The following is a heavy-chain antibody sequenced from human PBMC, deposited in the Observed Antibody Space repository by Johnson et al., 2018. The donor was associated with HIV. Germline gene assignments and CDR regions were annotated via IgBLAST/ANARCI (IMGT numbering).Heavy chain of an antibody. Sequence: MLLVESGGGVVRPGGSLRLSCAASGFTFDDYGMSWVRQAPGKGLEWVSGINWTGGSTGYVASVKGRFTISRDNSKNTLYLQMNSLRAEDTAVYYCAKALLLTTATSRDAFDIWGQGTMVTVSS. CDR3: AKALLLTTATSRDAFDI. D-gene: IGHD4-17*01. J-gene: IGHJ3*02. CDR2: INWTGGST. V-gene: IGHV3-20*04. CDR1: GFTFDDYG.